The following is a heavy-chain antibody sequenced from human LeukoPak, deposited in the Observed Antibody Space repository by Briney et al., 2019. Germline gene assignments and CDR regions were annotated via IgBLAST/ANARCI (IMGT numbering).Heavy chain of an antibody. J-gene: IGHJ6*03. CDR3: AKSESGYCSGDSCYSGYYYYYMDV. D-gene: IGHD2-15*01. CDR1: GFSFSNFG. V-gene: IGHV3-23*01. Sequence: GGSLTLSCAASGFSFSNFGVSWVRQSPGKGLEGVSAITGWGRNTYSADSVKGRFTISRDNSKNMVYLQMNSLRAEDTAVYYCAKSESGYCSGDSCYSGYYYYYMDVWGKGTTVTVSS. CDR2: ITGWGRNT.